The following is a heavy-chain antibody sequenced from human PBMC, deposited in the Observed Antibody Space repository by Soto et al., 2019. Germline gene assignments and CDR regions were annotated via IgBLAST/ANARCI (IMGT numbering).Heavy chain of an antibody. J-gene: IGHJ4*02. CDR3: ARILIPRGLARYSSSWPFDY. D-gene: IGHD6-13*01. CDR1: GFSLSNARMG. Sequence: QVTLKESGPVLVKPTETLTLTCTVSGFSLSNARMGVSWIRQPPGKALEWLAHIFSNDEKSYSTSLKSRLTISKDTSKSQVVLTMTNMDPVDTATYYCARILIPRGLARYSSSWPFDYWGQGTLVTVSS. V-gene: IGHV2-26*01. CDR2: IFSNDEK.